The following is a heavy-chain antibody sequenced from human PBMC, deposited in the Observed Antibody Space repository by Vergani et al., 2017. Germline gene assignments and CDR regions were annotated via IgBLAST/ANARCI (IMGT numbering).Heavy chain of an antibody. Sequence: QVQLVQSGAEVKKPGASVKVSCKASGYTFTSYGISWVRQAPGQGLECMGWISAYNGNTNYAQKLPGRVTMTTDTSPRTAYMELRSLGSDDTSVYYCAREQCLPIDYFDYWGQGTLVIVSS. J-gene: IGHJ4*02. V-gene: IGHV1-18*04. CDR1: GYTFTSYG. CDR2: ISAYNGNT. D-gene: IGHD6-19*01. CDR3: AREQCLPIDYFDY.